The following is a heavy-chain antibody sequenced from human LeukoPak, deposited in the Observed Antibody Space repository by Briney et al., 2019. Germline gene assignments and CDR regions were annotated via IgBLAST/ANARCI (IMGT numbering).Heavy chain of an antibody. D-gene: IGHD2-2*01. CDR3: ARHPVGGLGYCSSTSCFLVSANWFDP. CDR2: IYYSGST. Sequence: SETLSLTCTVSGGSISSSSYYWGWIRQPPGKGLEWIGSIYYSGSTYYNPSLKSRVTISVDTSKNQFSLKLSSVTAADTAVYYCARHPVGGLGYCSSTSCFLVSANWFDPWGQGTLVTVSS. V-gene: IGHV4-39*01. J-gene: IGHJ5*02. CDR1: GGSISSSSYY.